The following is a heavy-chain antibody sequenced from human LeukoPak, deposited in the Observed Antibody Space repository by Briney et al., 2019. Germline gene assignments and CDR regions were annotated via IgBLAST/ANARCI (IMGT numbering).Heavy chain of an antibody. CDR1: GGSISSYY. Sequence: SETLSLTCTVSGGSISSYYWSWIRQPAGKGLEWIGRIYTSGSTNYNPSLKSRVTMSVDTSKSQFSLKLSSVTAADTAVYYCARSLAVAGFYYFDYWGQGTLVTVSS. CDR3: ARSLAVAGFYYFDY. J-gene: IGHJ4*02. V-gene: IGHV4-4*07. CDR2: IYTSGST. D-gene: IGHD6-19*01.